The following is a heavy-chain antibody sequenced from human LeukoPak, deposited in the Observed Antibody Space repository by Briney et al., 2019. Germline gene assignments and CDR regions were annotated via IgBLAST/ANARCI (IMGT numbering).Heavy chain of an antibody. CDR3: AGRLAADGTIWFDP. D-gene: IGHD6-13*01. CDR2: IIPIFGTA. CDR1: GYTFTNYD. Sequence: ASVKVSCKASGYTFTNYDFSWVRQAPGQGLEWMGGIIPIFGTANYAQKFQGRVTITTDESTSTAYMELSSLRSEDTAVYYCAGRLAADGTIWFDPWGQGTLVTVSS. J-gene: IGHJ5*02. V-gene: IGHV1-69*05.